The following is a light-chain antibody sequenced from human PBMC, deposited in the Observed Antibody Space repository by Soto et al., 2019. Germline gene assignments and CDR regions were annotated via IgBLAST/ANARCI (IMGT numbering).Light chain of an antibody. V-gene: IGKV1-5*03. CDR2: KAS. J-gene: IGKJ1*01. CDR1: QSISNW. Sequence: DIQMTQSPSSLSASVGDTISITCRASQSISNWLAWYQQKPGEAPNLLIYKASTLESGVPSRFSGSGYGTEFALTISSLQPEDFATYYCQQYSYYSTFGQGTKVEVK. CDR3: QQYSYYST.